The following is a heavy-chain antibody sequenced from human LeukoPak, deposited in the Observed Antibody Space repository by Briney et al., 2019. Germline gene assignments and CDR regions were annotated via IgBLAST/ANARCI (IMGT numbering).Heavy chain of an antibody. J-gene: IGHJ4*02. D-gene: IGHD4-23*01. CDR1: GGSISSSSYC. CDR2: IYYSGST. Sequence: SETLSLTCTVSGGSISSSSYCWGWIRQPPGKGLEWIGSIYYSGSTYYNPSLKSRVTISVDTSKNQLSLKLSCVTAADTAVYYCARRSGKKYYFDYWGQGTLVTVFS. CDR3: ARRSGKKYYFDY. V-gene: IGHV4-39*01.